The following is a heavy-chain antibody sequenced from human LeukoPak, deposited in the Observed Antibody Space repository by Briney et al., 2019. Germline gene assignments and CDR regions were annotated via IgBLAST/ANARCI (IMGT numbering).Heavy chain of an antibody. CDR3: AREGYDYVWGSYRYMDY. D-gene: IGHD3-16*02. CDR2: IWYDGSNK. CDR1: GFTFSSYG. V-gene: IGHV3-33*01. Sequence: PGGSLRLSCAASGFTFSSYGMHWVRQAPGKGLEWVAVIWYDGSNKYYADSVKGRFTISRDNSKNTLYLQMNSLRAEDTAVYYCAREGYDYVWGSYRYMDYWGQGTLVTVSS. J-gene: IGHJ4*02.